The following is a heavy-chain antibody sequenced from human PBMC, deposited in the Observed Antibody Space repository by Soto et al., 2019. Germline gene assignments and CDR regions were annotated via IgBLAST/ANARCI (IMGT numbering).Heavy chain of an antibody. J-gene: IGHJ5*02. Sequence: QVQLVQSGAEVKKPGASVKVSCTASGYTFTSYYMHWVRQAPGQGLEWMGIINPSGGSTSYAQKFQGRGTMTRDTSTSTVYMELSSLRSEDTAVYYCAREPYYYGSGFDHWGQGTLVTVS. D-gene: IGHD3-10*01. CDR1: GYTFTSYY. CDR2: INPSGGST. CDR3: AREPYYYGSGFDH. V-gene: IGHV1-46*01.